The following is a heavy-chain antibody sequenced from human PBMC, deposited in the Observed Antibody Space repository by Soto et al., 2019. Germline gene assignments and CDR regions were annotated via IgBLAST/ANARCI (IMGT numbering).Heavy chain of an antibody. V-gene: IGHV1-18*01. J-gene: IGHJ4*02. D-gene: IGHD6-19*01. Sequence: ASVKVSCKASGYTFTSYGISWVRQAPGQGLEWMGWISAYNGNTNYAQKLQGRVTMTTDTPTSTAYMELRSLRSDDTAVYYCAGVAVAGNFDYWGQGTLVTVSS. CDR1: GYTFTSYG. CDR2: ISAYNGNT. CDR3: AGVAVAGNFDY.